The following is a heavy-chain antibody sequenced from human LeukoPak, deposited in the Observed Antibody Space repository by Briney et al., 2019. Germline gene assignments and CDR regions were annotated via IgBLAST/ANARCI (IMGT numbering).Heavy chain of an antibody. CDR3: ARGFHSSGWTDY. J-gene: IGHJ4*02. D-gene: IGHD6-19*01. CDR1: GGTFSSYA. CDR2: IIPIFCTA. Sequence: SVKVSCKASGGTFSSYAISWVRQAHGQGLEWMGGIIPIFCTANYAQKFQGRVTITTDETTSTAYMELSSLRSEDTAVYYCARGFHSSGWTDYWGQGTLVTVSS. V-gene: IGHV1-69*05.